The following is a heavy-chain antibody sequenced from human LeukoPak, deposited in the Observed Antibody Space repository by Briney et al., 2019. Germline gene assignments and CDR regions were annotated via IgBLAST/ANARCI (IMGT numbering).Heavy chain of an antibody. J-gene: IGHJ4*01. D-gene: IGHD6-19*01. Sequence: KPSETLSLTCSVSGGSISTYYWSWIRQPAGKGLEWIAQIHTSGSTNFNPSLKSRVSISMDTPNNQFSLMISSVTAADTAIYYCAVRGLSTGWTFGYWGHGTLVTVSS. CDR1: GGSISTYY. V-gene: IGHV4-4*07. CDR3: AVRGLSTGWTFGY. CDR2: IHTSGST.